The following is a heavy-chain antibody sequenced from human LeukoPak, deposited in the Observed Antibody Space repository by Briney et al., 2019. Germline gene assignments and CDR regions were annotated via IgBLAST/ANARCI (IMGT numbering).Heavy chain of an antibody. CDR3: ARGVDYDFWSGHANWFDP. Sequence: ASVKVSCKASGYTFTSYAMHWVRQAPGQRLEWMGWINAGNGNTKYSQKFQGRVTITRDTSASTAYMELSSLRSEDTAVYYCARGVDYDFWSGHANWFDPWGQGTLVTVSS. V-gene: IGHV1-3*01. CDR2: INAGNGNT. D-gene: IGHD3-3*01. CDR1: GYTFTSYA. J-gene: IGHJ5*02.